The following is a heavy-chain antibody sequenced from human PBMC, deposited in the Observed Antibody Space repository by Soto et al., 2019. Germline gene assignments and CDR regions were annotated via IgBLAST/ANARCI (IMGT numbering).Heavy chain of an antibody. Sequence: PGGSLRLSCAASGFTFRNNVMNWVRQAPGRGLEWVSAITDNGGSTYYADSVKGRCTISRDNSKNTLYLQMNSLRAEDTAVYYCAKEVYGPARGGMXVWGQVTTVTVSS. D-gene: IGHD3-10*01. J-gene: IGHJ6*02. CDR2: ITDNGGST. CDR1: GFTFRNNV. CDR3: AKEVYGPARGGMXV. V-gene: IGHV3-23*01.